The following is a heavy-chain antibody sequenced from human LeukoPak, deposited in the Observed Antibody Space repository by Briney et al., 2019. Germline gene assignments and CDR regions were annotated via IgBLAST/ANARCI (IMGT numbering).Heavy chain of an antibody. Sequence: GGSLRLSCAASGFTFSSYSMNWVRQAPGKGLEWVSSISSSSSYIYYADSVKGRFTISRDNAKNSLYLQMNSLRAEDTAVYYCARATLQYSSGPDYWGQGTLVTVSS. V-gene: IGHV3-21*01. CDR2: ISSSSSYI. D-gene: IGHD6-19*01. CDR3: ARATLQYSSGPDY. J-gene: IGHJ4*02. CDR1: GFTFSSYS.